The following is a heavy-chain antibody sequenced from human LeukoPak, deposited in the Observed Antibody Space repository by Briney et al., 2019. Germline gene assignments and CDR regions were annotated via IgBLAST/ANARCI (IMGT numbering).Heavy chain of an antibody. CDR3: ARDSGAYYGSGKDF. CDR2: IWYDGSNQ. CDR1: GLTFSSYG. J-gene: IGHJ4*02. D-gene: IGHD3-10*01. Sequence: GGSLRLSCAASGLTFSSYGMHWVRQAPGKGLEWVAVIWYDGSNQHYADSVKGRFTIFRDNSKNTLYLQMNSLRVEDTAVYYCARDSGAYYGSGKDFWGQGTLVTVSS. V-gene: IGHV3-33*01.